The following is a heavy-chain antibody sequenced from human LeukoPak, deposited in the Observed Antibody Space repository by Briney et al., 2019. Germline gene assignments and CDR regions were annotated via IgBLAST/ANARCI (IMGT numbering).Heavy chain of an antibody. CDR2: IYSDYSGGNT. CDR3: ARDSGFSGTYHWYFDL. Sequence: GGSLRLSCEASGFTVSNSYVSWVRQAPGTGLEWVSVIYSDYSGGNTYYAESVKGRFTISRDNSKNTVYLQMNSLRAEDTAVYYCARDSGFSGTYHWYFDLWGRGTLVTVSS. V-gene: IGHV3-53*01. CDR1: GFTVSNSY. D-gene: IGHD1-26*01. J-gene: IGHJ2*01.